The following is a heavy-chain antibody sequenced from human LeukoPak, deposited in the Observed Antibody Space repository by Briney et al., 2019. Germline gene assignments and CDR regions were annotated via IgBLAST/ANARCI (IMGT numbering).Heavy chain of an antibody. J-gene: IGHJ4*02. CDR2: ISSSGTTI. V-gene: IGHV3-11*01. Sequence: GGPLRLSCAASGFTFSDYYMSWIRQAPGRGLEWLSYISSSGTTIYYADSVKGRFTISRDNAKNSLYLQMNNLRAEDTAVYYCARVGANSGYYSDYWGQGTLVTVSS. CDR3: ARVGANSGYYSDY. CDR1: GFTFSDYY. D-gene: IGHD3-3*01.